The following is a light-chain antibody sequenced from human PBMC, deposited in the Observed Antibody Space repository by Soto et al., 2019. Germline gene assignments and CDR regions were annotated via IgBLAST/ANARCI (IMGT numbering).Light chain of an antibody. CDR2: AAS. CDR1: QNIIFY. Sequence: DIQMTQSPSSLSASVGDRVTITCRASQNIIFYLNWYQQKPGQAPRLLIYAASNLQSGVPSRFSGSGSGTEFTLTISSLQPEDVATYFCQQSYTTPVYTFGQGTKLEIK. J-gene: IGKJ2*01. V-gene: IGKV1-39*01. CDR3: QQSYTTPVYT.